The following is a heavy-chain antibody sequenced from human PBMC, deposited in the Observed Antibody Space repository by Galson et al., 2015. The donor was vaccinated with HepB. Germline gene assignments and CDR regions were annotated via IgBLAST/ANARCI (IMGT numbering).Heavy chain of an antibody. D-gene: IGHD3-16*02. CDR3: ARELLTSPSASARGSYRYHPPDY. J-gene: IGHJ4*01. Sequence: SLRLSCAASGFTFNNYSISWVRQAPGKGLEWVSAISRSSNCIYYADSVKGRFTISRDSAKNSLYLQINSLRAEDTAVYYCARELLTSPSASARGSYRYHPPDYSGNGTVIT. CDR1: GFTFNNYS. V-gene: IGHV3-21*01. CDR2: ISRSSNCI.